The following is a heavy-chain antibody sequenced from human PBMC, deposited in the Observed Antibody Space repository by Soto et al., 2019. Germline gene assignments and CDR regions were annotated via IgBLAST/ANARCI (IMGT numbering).Heavy chain of an antibody. J-gene: IGHJ4*02. CDR2: IIPILGIA. Sequence: QVQLVQSGAEVKKPGSSVMVSCKASGGTFSSYTISWVRQAPGQGLEWMGRIIPILGIANYAQKFQGRVTITADKSTSTAYMELSSLRSEDTAVYYCASGGGLAEFDYWGQGTLVTVSS. D-gene: IGHD2-15*01. CDR1: GGTFSSYT. CDR3: ASGGGLAEFDY. V-gene: IGHV1-69*02.